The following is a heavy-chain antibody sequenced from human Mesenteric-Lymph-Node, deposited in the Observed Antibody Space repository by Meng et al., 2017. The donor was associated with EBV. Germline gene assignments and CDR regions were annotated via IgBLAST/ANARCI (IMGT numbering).Heavy chain of an antibody. CDR3: ATAYCGSDCYVHYLIEY. V-gene: IGHV1-3*01. J-gene: IGHJ4*02. Sequence: QFQLWQSGAEVKRPGASVEVSCKASGYTNYAMHWVRQAHGQRLEWMGWINAGNGNTEYSQKFQGRVTITRDTSASTAHMEVSSLRSEDTAVYYCATAYCGSDCYVHYLIEYWGQGTLVTVSS. D-gene: IGHD2-21*02. CDR1: GYTNYA. CDR2: INAGNGNT.